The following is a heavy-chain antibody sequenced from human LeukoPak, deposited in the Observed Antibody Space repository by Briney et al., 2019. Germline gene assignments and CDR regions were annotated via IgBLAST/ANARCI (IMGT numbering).Heavy chain of an antibody. J-gene: IGHJ3*02. V-gene: IGHV3-48*01. CDR1: GFTFSSYS. D-gene: IGHD3-10*01. CDR3: ARTPGDAFDI. Sequence: GGSLRLSCAASGFTFSSYSMNWVRQAPGKGLEWVSYISSSSSTIYYADSVEGRFTISRDNAKNSLYLQMNSLRAEDTAVYYCARTPGDAFDIWGQGTMVTVSS. CDR2: ISSSSSTI.